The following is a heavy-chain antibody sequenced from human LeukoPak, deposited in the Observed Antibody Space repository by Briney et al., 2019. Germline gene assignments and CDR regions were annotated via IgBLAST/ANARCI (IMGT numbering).Heavy chain of an antibody. CDR1: GFTFSSYS. J-gene: IGHJ4*02. D-gene: IGHD3-3*01. Sequence: GGSLRLSCAASGFTFSSYSIHWVRQAPGKGLEWVAVISYDGSTKYNADSVKGRFTISRDNPKNTLYLQMNSLRPEDTAVYYCAGHLGEWHYFDYWGQGTLVTVSS. CDR2: ISYDGSTK. V-gene: IGHV3-30*04. CDR3: AGHLGEWHYFDY.